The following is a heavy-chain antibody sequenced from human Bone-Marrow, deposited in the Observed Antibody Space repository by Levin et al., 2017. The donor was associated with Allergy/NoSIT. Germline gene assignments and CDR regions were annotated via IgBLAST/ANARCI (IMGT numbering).Heavy chain of an antibody. D-gene: IGHD2-21*02. V-gene: IGHV4-39*01. CDR2: IYFTGST. Sequence: SETLSLTCTVSGDSISSSSTSSWGWIRQAPGKGLDWIGNIYFTGSTDYSPSIRSQFTITIDTSKNQFSLRLTAVTAADTAIYYCARLYCDGDCHPGYFDSWGQGTPVIVSS. J-gene: IGHJ4*02. CDR3: ARLYCDGDCHPGYFDS. CDR1: GDSISSSSTSS.